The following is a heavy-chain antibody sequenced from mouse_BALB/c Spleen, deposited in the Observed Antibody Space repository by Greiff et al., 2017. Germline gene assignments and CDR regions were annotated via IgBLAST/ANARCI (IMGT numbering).Heavy chain of an antibody. D-gene: IGHD1-1*01. CDR1: GYTFTDYA. V-gene: IGHV1S137*01. J-gene: IGHJ4*01. Sequence: QVQLQQSGAELVRPGVSVKISCKGSGYTFTDYAMHWVKQSHAKSLEWIGVISTYYGDASYNQKFKGKATMTVDKSSSTAYMELARLTSEDSAIYYCARETTVVAGDYWGQGTSVTVSS. CDR3: ARETTVVAGDY. CDR2: ISTYYGDA.